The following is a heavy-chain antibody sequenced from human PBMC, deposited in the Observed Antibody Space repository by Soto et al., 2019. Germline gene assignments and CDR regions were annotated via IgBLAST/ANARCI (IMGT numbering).Heavy chain of an antibody. V-gene: IGHV1-46*03. J-gene: IGHJ1*01. Sequence: ASVKVSCKASGYTFTSYYMHWVRQAPGQGLEWMGIINPSGGSTSYAQKFQGRVTMTRDTSTSTVYMELSSLRSEDTAVYYCARKFQAAGTPAPSQHWGQGTLVTVSS. CDR2: INPSGGST. D-gene: IGHD6-13*01. CDR3: ARKFQAAGTPAPSQH. CDR1: GYTFTSYY.